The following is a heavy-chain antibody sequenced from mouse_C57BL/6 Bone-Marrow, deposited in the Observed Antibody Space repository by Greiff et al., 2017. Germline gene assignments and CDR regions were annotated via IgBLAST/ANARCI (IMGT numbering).Heavy chain of an antibody. CDR3: AAHYYGSTDYYAMDY. Sequence: VKLMESGPGLVQPSQSLSITCTVSGFSLTSYGVHWVRQSPGKGLEWLGVIWRGGSTDYNAAFMSRLSITKDNSKSQVFFKMNSLQADDTAIYYCAAHYYGSTDYYAMDYWGQGTSVTVSS. CDR2: IWRGGST. CDR1: GFSLTSYG. V-gene: IGHV2-5*01. D-gene: IGHD1-1*01. J-gene: IGHJ4*01.